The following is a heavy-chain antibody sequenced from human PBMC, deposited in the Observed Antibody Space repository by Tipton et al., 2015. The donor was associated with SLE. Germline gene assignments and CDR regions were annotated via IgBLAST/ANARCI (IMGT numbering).Heavy chain of an antibody. V-gene: IGHV4-38-2*01. CDR1: DYSISSGYY. D-gene: IGHD3-3*01. J-gene: IGHJ4*02. CDR2: IYHSGST. CDR3: ARAREHYEIWSGYYM. Sequence: TLSLTCAVSDYSISSGYYWGWIRQPPGKGLEWIGSIYHSGSTYYNPSLKSRVTISVDTSKNQFSLKVGSVTAGDTAVYYCARAREHYEIWSGYYMWGQGTLVTVSS.